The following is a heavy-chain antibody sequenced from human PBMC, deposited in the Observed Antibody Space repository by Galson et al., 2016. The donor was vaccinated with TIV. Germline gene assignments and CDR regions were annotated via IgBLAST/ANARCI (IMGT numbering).Heavy chain of an antibody. CDR3: ARDRYYDARGYYYYYYGMDV. CDR1: GFSFSNYA. Sequence: SLRLSCAASGFSFSNYAMSWVRQAPGRGLEWVSGIGGSGGSPNYGDSVKGRFTISRDNSKNILYLQMNSLRAEDTAVYYCARDRYYDARGYYYYYYGMDVWGQGTTVTVSS. J-gene: IGHJ6*02. V-gene: IGHV3-23*01. CDR2: IGGSGGSP. D-gene: IGHD3-22*01.